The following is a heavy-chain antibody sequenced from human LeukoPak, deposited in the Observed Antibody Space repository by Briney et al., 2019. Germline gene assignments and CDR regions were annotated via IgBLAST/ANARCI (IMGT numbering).Heavy chain of an antibody. CDR2: ISTDSINK. V-gene: IGHV3-30*04. Sequence: PGKSLRLSCTASGFTFRDYAMHWVRQAPGKGLEWVALISTDSINKYYADSVAGRFTVSRDDSNNTLFLHLDTLKTEDTAVYFGARRPRGYALDVWGQRTMVTVS. J-gene: IGHJ3*01. CDR3: ARRPRGYALDV. CDR1: GFTFRDYA.